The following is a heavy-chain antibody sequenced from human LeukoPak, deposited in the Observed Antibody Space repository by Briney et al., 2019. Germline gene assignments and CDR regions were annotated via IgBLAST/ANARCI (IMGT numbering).Heavy chain of an antibody. J-gene: IGHJ4*02. CDR2: INHSGST. V-gene: IGHV4-34*01. CDR1: GGSFSGYY. CDR3: ARGHRGSWSSGPRPLDY. D-gene: IGHD3-10*01. Sequence: PSETLSLTCAVYGGSFSGYYWSWIRQPPGKGLEWIGEINHSGSTNYNPSLKSRVTISVDTSKNQFSLKLSSVTAADTAVYYCARGHRGSWSSGPRPLDYWGQGTLVTVSS.